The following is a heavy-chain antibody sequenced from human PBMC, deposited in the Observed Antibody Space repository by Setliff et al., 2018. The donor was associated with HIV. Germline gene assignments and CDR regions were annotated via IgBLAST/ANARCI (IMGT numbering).Heavy chain of an antibody. CDR2: ISGGGGST. V-gene: IGHV3-23*01. Sequence: PGGSLRLSCAASGFTFSSYAMTGVRQGPGKGLEWVSGISGGGGSTYYAAAVKGRFTISRDNSKNTLYLQKNSLRAEDTAVYYCAKNVWGSGGHYFDYWGQGTLVTVSS. D-gene: IGHD3-16*01. J-gene: IGHJ4*02. CDR3: AKNVWGSGGHYFDY. CDR1: GFTFSSYA.